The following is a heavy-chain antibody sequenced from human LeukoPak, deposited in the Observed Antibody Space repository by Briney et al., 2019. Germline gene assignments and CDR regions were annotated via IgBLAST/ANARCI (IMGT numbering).Heavy chain of an antibody. D-gene: IGHD3-3*01. Sequence: NTSETLSLTCTVSGGSISSSSYYWGWIRQPPGKGLEWIGSIYYSGSTYYNPPLKSRVTISVDTSKNQFSLKLSSVTAADTAVYYCARGDTYYDFWSYWGQGTLVTVSS. CDR1: GGSISSSSYY. CDR3: ARGDTYYDFWSY. V-gene: IGHV4-39*01. J-gene: IGHJ4*02. CDR2: IYYSGST.